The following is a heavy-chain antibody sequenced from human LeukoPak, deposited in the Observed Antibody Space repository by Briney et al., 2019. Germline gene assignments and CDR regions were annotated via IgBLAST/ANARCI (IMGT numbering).Heavy chain of an antibody. CDR1: GLTFSSYN. CDR3: AKDVSWNWFDP. V-gene: IGHV3-30*18. CDR2: ISYDGNHK. J-gene: IGHJ5*02. Sequence: GGSLRLSCAASGLTFSSYNMHWVRQAPGKGLEWVAVISYDGNHKYYADSVKGRFTISRDNSKNTLYLQMNGLRAEDTAVYYCAKDVSWNWFDPWGQGTLVTVSS.